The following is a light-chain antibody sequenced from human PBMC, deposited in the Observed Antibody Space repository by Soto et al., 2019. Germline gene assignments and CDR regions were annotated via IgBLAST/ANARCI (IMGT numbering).Light chain of an antibody. CDR1: SSNIGSNY. V-gene: IGLV1-47*01. CDR3: AAWDDSLSGNWV. J-gene: IGLJ3*02. Sequence: QSVLTQPPSASGTPGQRVTISCSGSSSNIGSNYVYWYQQLPGTAPKLLIYRNNQRLSGVPDRFSGSKSGTSASLAISGLRSEDEADYYCAAWDDSLSGNWVFGGGTKLTVL. CDR2: RNN.